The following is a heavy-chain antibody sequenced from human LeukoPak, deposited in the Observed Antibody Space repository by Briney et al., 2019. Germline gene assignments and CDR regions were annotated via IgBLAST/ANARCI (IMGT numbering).Heavy chain of an antibody. V-gene: IGHV1-69*06. CDR2: IIPSLGTA. CDR1: GGTFSSYA. D-gene: IGHD6-19*01. CDR3: ARDRIAVAGRKYYYYVDV. Sequence: SVKVSCKASGGTFSSYAISWVRQAPGQGLEWMGGIIPSLGTANYAQKFKGRVTITADKSTSTAYMELSSLRSEDTAVYYCARDRIAVAGRKYYYYVDVWGKGTTVTVSS. J-gene: IGHJ6*03.